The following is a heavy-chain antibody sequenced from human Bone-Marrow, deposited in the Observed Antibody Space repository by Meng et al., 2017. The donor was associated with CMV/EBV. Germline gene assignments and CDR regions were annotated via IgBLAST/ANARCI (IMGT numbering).Heavy chain of an antibody. CDR3: ARDRLSPYYDSGSGAHATTHGVDV. CDR2: ISSDGSST. CDR1: GFTLRTYW. V-gene: IGHV3-74*03. Sequence: GESPKISCAASGFTLRTYWIHWVRQVPGKGLVWVSRISSDGSSTTYAESVKGRFTISRDNTKNTVHLQMNSLRVEDTAMYYCARDRLSPYYDSGSGAHATTHGVDVCGQGTTVTVSS. D-gene: IGHD3-3*01. J-gene: IGHJ6*02.